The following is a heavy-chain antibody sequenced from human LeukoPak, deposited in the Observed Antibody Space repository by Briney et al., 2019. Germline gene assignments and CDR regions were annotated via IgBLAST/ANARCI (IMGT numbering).Heavy chain of an antibody. V-gene: IGHV4-34*01. CDR2: INHSGST. CDR1: GGSFSGYY. CDR3: ARRCRIGSGWFYDY. D-gene: IGHD6-19*01. J-gene: IGHJ4*02. Sequence: SETLSLTCAVYGGSFSGYYWTWIRQPPGKGREWIGEINHSGSTNYNPPLKSRVTISVDTSKNQISLKLSSVTAADTAVYYCARRCRIGSGWFYDYWGQGTLLTVSS.